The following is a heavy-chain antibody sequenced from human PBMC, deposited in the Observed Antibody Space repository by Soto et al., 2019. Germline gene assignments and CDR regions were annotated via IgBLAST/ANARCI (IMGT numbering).Heavy chain of an antibody. CDR1: GYSFTTYW. J-gene: IGHJ6*02. CDR2: IYPGDSDT. V-gene: IGHV5-51*01. Sequence: GEFLKISCKGSGYSFTTYWIAWVRQRPGKGLEWIGVIYPGDSDTRYSPSFQGQVTISADRSITTAYLQWSSLKASDTAVYYCARHEPLYYNFYGMDVWGQGTTVTVSS. CDR3: ARHEPLYYNFYGMDV.